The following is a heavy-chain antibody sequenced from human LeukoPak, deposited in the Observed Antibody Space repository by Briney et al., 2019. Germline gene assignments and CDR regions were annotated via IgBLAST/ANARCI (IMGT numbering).Heavy chain of an antibody. J-gene: IGHJ5*02. CDR1: GGSFSGYY. D-gene: IGHD3-10*01. CDR3: ARWNSGGSGSSIRYNWFDP. CDR2: INHSGSP. Sequence: SETLSLTCAVYGGSFSGYYWSWIRQPPGKGREWIGEINHSGSPNYNPSLKSRVTISVDTSKNHFSLKLGSVTAADTAVYYCARWNSGGSGSSIRYNWFDPWGQGALVTVSS. V-gene: IGHV4-34*01.